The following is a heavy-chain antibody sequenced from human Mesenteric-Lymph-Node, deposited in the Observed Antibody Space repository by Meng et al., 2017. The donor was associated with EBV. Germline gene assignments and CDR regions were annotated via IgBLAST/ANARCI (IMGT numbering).Heavy chain of an antibody. CDR2: INHLGST. CDR3: ARGDYDFWSGHYFDY. D-gene: IGHD3-3*01. CDR1: GDSISSSHW. Sequence: QGAWEGAGPGLVKPSGTLVLTCAVVGDSISSSHWWSWVRQTPGKGLEWLGEINHLGSTNYNPSLKSRVTIVDDKSKNQFSLELTSVTAADTAVHYCARGDYDFWSGHYFDYWGQRTLVTVSS. J-gene: IGHJ4*02. V-gene: IGHV4-4*02.